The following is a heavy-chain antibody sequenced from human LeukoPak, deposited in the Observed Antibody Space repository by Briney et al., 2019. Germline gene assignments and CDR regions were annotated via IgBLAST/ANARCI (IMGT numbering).Heavy chain of an antibody. CDR2: IRGIDGST. CDR3: ARLVGFSFTDPFDY. D-gene: IGHD3-3*02. Sequence: GGSLRLSCAASGFTFRIYAMNWVRQAPGKGLEWVSSIRGIDGSTYYADSVKGRFTISRDNSKNTVYLQMNSLRAEDTAVYYCARLVGFSFTDPFDYWGQGTLVTVSS. CDR1: GFTFRIYA. J-gene: IGHJ4*02. V-gene: IGHV3-23*01.